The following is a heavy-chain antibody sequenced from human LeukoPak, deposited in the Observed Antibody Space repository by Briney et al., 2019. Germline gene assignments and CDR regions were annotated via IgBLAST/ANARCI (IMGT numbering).Heavy chain of an antibody. D-gene: IGHD5-18*01. CDR3: ARNTAMVSPLDY. Sequence: SETLSLTCTVSGGSISSSSHYWGWIRQPPGKGLEWIGSIYYSGSTYYNPSLKSRVTISVDTSKNQFSLKLSPVTAADTAVYYCARNTAMVSPLDYWGQGTLVTVSS. CDR1: GGSISSSSHY. CDR2: IYYSGST. J-gene: IGHJ4*02. V-gene: IGHV4-39*01.